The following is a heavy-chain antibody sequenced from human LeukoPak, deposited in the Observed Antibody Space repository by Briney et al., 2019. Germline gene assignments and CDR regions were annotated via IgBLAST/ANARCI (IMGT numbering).Heavy chain of an antibody. CDR2: INHSGST. D-gene: IGHD3-10*01. Sequence: PSETLSLTCAVDGGSFSGYYWSWIRQPPGKGLEWIGEINHSGSTNYNPSLKSRVTISVDTSKNQFSLKLSSVTAADTAVYYCARDPRFPSSPNYYGSGSYLDYWGQGTLVTVSS. J-gene: IGHJ4*02. V-gene: IGHV4-34*01. CDR1: GGSFSGYY. CDR3: ARDPRFPSSPNYYGSGSYLDY.